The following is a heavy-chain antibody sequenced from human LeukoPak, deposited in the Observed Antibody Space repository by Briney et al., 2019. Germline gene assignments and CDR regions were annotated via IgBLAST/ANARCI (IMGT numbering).Heavy chain of an antibody. CDR3: ARGGRLVEYYFDY. J-gene: IGHJ4*02. CDR1: GYSISSGYY. Sequence: SETLSLTRTVSGYSISSGYYWGWIRQPPGKGLVWIGSIYHSGSTYYNPSLKSRVTISVDTSKNQFSLKLSSVTAADTAVYYCARGGRLVEYYFDYWGQGTLVTVSS. CDR2: IYHSGST. D-gene: IGHD1-26*01. V-gene: IGHV4-38-2*02.